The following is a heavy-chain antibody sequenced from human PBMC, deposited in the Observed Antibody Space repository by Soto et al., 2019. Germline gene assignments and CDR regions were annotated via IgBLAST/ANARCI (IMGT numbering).Heavy chain of an antibody. CDR1: GYTVTELS. V-gene: IGHV1-24*01. J-gene: IGHJ3*02. CDR2: FDPEDGET. Sequence: GASVKVSCKVCGYTVTELSIHWVRQTPGKGLEWMGGFDPEDGETIYAQKFQGRVTMTEDTSTDTAYMELSSLRSEDTAVYYCATVFVHYYDSRAGSRDAFDIWGQGTMVTVSS. D-gene: IGHD3-22*01. CDR3: ATVFVHYYDSRAGSRDAFDI.